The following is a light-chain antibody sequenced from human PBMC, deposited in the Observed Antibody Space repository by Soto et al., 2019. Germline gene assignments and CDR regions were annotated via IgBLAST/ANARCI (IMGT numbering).Light chain of an antibody. J-gene: IGKJ1*01. V-gene: IGKV3-15*01. CDR3: QQYNNWPPWT. Sequence: EIVMTQSPATLSVSPGERATLSCRASQSVSNNLAWYQQKAGQAPRLLIYGASTRATGIPARFSGSGSGTEFTLTISSLQSEDFAVYYWQQYNNWPPWTFGQGTKVEIK. CDR2: GAS. CDR1: QSVSNN.